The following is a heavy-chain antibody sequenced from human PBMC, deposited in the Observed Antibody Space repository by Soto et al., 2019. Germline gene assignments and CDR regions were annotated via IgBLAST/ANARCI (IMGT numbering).Heavy chain of an antibody. CDR3: ARVGCSGGGCYAVDY. J-gene: IGHJ4*02. Sequence: GASVKVSCKASGYTFTSYGISWVRQAPGQGLEWMGWISAYNGNTNYAQKLQGRVTMTTDTSTSTVYMELRSLRSEDTAVYYCARVGCSGGGCYAVDYWGQGTLVTVSS. CDR1: GYTFTSYG. D-gene: IGHD2-15*01. V-gene: IGHV1-18*01. CDR2: ISAYNGNT.